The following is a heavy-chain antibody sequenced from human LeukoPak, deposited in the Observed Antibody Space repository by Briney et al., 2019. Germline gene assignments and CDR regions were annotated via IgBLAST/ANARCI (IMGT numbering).Heavy chain of an antibody. CDR2: IYSGGNT. CDR3: ARGPVDGYSYGFLDY. D-gene: IGHD5-18*01. Sequence: QPEGSLRLSCAASGFTVSSNYMNWVRQAPGRGLEWVSVIYSGGNTYYADSVKGRFTISRDNSKNTLYLQMNSLRAEDTAVYYCARGPVDGYSYGFLDYWGQGTLVTVSS. CDR1: GFTVSSNY. V-gene: IGHV3-53*01. J-gene: IGHJ4*02.